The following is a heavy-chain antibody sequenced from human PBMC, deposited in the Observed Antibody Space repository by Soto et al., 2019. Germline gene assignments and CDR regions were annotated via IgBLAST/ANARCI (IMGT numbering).Heavy chain of an antibody. CDR3: ARDPDSSGWHVDY. CDR2: IKQDGSEK. V-gene: IGHV3-7*01. CDR1: GFTFRSYW. J-gene: IGHJ4*02. D-gene: IGHD6-19*01. Sequence: EVQLVESGGGLVQPGGSLRLSCAATGFTFRSYWMSWVRQAPGKGLEWVANIKQDGSEKYYVDSVKGRFTISRDNAKNSLYLQMNSLRAEDTAVYYCARDPDSSGWHVDYWGQGTLVTVSS.